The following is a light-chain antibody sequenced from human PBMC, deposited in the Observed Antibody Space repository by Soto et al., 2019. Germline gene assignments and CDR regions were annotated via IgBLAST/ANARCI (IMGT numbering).Light chain of an antibody. Sequence: DIQMTQSPSTLSASLGDRFTITCRASQSITNWLAWYQKKPGQAPILVIYQASTLESGVPSRFRASGSGTEFTLTISSLQTDDFATYYCQQYESLPLTFGQRTLLEIK. CDR2: QAS. J-gene: IGKJ5*01. V-gene: IGKV1-5*03. CDR3: QQYESLPLT. CDR1: QSITNW.